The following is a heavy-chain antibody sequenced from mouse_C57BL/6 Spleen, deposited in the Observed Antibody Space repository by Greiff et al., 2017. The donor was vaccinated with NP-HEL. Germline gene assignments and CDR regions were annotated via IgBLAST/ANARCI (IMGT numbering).Heavy chain of an antibody. J-gene: IGHJ2*01. V-gene: IGHV3-6*01. D-gene: IGHD2-4*01. CDR1: GYSITSGYY. Sequence: EVKVEESGPGLVKPSQSLSLTCSVTGYSITSGYYWNWIRQFPGNKLEWMGYISYDGSNNYNPSLKNRISITRDTAKNQFFLKLNSVTTEDTATYYCARQVGYYDYHYFDYWGQGTTLTVSS. CDR2: ISYDGSN. CDR3: ARQVGYYDYHYFDY.